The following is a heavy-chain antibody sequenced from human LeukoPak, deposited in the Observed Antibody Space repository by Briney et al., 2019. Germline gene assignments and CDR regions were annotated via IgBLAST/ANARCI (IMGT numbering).Heavy chain of an antibody. V-gene: IGHV3-21*01. CDR3: ARAKGRSSPVNP. CDR1: GFTFTNYA. Sequence: GGSLRLSCAASGFTFTNYAMTWARQAPGKGLEWVSSISSSSSYIYYADSVKGRFTISRDNAKNSLYLQMNSLRAEDTAVYYCARAKGRSSPVNPWGQGTLVTVSS. J-gene: IGHJ5*02. CDR2: ISSSSSYI. D-gene: IGHD6-13*01.